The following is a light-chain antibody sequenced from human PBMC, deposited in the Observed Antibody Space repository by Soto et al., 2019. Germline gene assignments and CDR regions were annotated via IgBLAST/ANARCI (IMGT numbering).Light chain of an antibody. CDR3: SAYTSIKEV. J-gene: IGLJ2*01. V-gene: IGLV2-14*01. CDR1: SNDVGGYKY. Sequence: QSVLTQPASVSGSPGQSITIYCTGTSNDVGGYKYVSWHQQHPGKAPKRMIYEVRNRPSGVSTRFSASRSGNTASLTISGLQAEEEADYYCSAYTSIKEVFGGGTKLTVL. CDR2: EVR.